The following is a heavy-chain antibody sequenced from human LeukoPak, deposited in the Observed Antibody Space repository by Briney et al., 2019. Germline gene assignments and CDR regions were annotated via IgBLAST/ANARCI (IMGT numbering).Heavy chain of an antibody. Sequence: PGGSLRLSCAASGFTFSSYSMNWVRQAPGKGLEWVSSISSSSSTIYYADSVKGRFTISRDNAKNSLYLQMNSLRAEDTAVYYCARGRENYDILTGYHKGYYMDVWGKGTTVTISS. CDR1: GFTFSSYS. CDR2: ISSSSSTI. V-gene: IGHV3-21*04. D-gene: IGHD3-9*01. CDR3: ARGRENYDILTGYHKGYYMDV. J-gene: IGHJ6*03.